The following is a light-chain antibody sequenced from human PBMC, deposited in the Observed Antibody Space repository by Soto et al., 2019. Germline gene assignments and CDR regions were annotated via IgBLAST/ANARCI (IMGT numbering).Light chain of an antibody. J-gene: IGKJ1*01. CDR2: DAS. CDR1: QRISSW. Sequence: DIQRTQSPSTLSASVGDRDTITCRASQRISSWVAWYQQKPGKDAKLRIYDASSLESGVPSRLSGSGSGTEFTLTISSLQTDDFATYYCQQYNSYPWTFGQGTKLDIK. V-gene: IGKV1-5*01. CDR3: QQYNSYPWT.